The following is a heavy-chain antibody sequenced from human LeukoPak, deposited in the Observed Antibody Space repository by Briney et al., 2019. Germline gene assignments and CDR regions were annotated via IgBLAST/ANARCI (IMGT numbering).Heavy chain of an antibody. V-gene: IGHV3-23*01. D-gene: IGHD3-10*01. CDR2: VSGSGHST. CDR1: GFTFSIYA. CDR3: AKSTGYYYGSGSYFDY. Sequence: PGGSLRLSCAASGFTFSIYAMSWVRQAPGKGLEWVSTVSGSGHSTFYADSVKGRFTISRDNSKNTLYLQMNSLRAEDTAVYYCAKSTGYYYGSGSYFDYWGQGTLVTVSS. J-gene: IGHJ4*02.